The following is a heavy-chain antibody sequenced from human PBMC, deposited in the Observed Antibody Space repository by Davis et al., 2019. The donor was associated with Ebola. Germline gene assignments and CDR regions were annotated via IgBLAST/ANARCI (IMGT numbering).Heavy chain of an antibody. Sequence: ASVKVSCKTSGYIFSNYGINWVRQAPGQGLEWMGWISSYNGDTNYAQNFQGRVTMTTDTSTSTAYMELRSLRSDDTAVYYCAREGQAYDGTHYWGQGTLVTVSS. V-gene: IGHV1-18*04. CDR3: AREGQAYDGTHY. CDR1: GYIFSNYG. CDR2: ISSYNGDT. J-gene: IGHJ4*02. D-gene: IGHD1-1*01.